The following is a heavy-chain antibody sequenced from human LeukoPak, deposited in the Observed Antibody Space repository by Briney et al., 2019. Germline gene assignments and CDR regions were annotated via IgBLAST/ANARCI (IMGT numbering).Heavy chain of an antibody. J-gene: IGHJ5*02. D-gene: IGHD2-15*01. V-gene: IGHV3-48*03. CDR1: GFTFSSYE. CDR2: ISSSGSTI. Sequence: GGSLRLSCAASGFTFSSYEMNWVRQAPGKRLEWVSYISSSGSTIYYADSVKGRFTISRDNAKNSLYLQMNSLRAEDTAVYYCARGLRYCSGGSCWWFDPWGQGTLVTVSS. CDR3: ARGLRYCSGGSCWWFDP.